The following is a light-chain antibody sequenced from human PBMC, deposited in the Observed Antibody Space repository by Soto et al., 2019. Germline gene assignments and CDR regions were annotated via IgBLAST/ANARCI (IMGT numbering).Light chain of an antibody. V-gene: IGKV3-11*01. CDR1: QSINTN. Sequence: EIVLTQSPVTLSLSPGEGATLSCKASQSINTNLGWYQQKPGQAPRLLIYDASLRATGIPARFTGSGSGTDFTLTISSLEPEDFAVYYCQQRGNWPRTWAFGQGTKVDIK. CDR2: DAS. CDR3: QQRGNWPRTWA. J-gene: IGKJ1*01.